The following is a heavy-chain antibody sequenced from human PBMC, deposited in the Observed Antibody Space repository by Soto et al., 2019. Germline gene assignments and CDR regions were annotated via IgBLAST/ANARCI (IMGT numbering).Heavy chain of an antibody. CDR3: AKDLGEQQLNLGAFDI. V-gene: IGHV3-23*01. CDR1: GFTFSSYA. Sequence: GGSLRLSCAASGFTFSSYAMSWVRQAPGKGLEWVSAISGSGGSTYYADSVKGRFTISRDNSKNTLYLQMNSLRAEDTAVYYCAKDLGEQQLNLGAFDIWGQGTMVTVSS. CDR2: ISGSGGST. J-gene: IGHJ3*02. D-gene: IGHD6-13*01.